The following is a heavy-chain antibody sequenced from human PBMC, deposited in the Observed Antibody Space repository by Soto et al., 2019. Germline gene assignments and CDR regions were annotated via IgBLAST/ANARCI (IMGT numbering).Heavy chain of an antibody. V-gene: IGHV3-66*01. CDR2: TFNGGST. Sequence: GGSLRLACAASGFTVSSDYMGWVRQAPGKGLVWVSVTFNGGSTYHADSVKGRFTISGDNTKNTLYLQMNSLRAEDTAVYYCARMAVVVPAAIRDSYYYYYYMDVWGKGTTVTVSS. CDR1: GFTVSSDY. CDR3: ARMAVVVPAAIRDSYYYYYYMDV. J-gene: IGHJ6*03. D-gene: IGHD2-2*01.